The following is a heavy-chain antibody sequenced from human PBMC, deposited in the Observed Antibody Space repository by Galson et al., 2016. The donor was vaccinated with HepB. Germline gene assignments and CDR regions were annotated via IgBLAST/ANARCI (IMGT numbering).Heavy chain of an antibody. J-gene: IGHJ4*02. Sequence: SLRLSCAASGFTFSLNALTWVRQAPGKGLEWVSAISSRGITTFYSDSVKGRFTVSRDNSKNTLFLQMDSLRAEDTAIYYSAKDFGSTGYYQVVESWGQGTLVAVSS. D-gene: IGHD3-22*01. CDR2: ISSRGITT. V-gene: IGHV3-23*01. CDR3: AKDFGSTGYYQVVES. CDR1: GFTFSLNA.